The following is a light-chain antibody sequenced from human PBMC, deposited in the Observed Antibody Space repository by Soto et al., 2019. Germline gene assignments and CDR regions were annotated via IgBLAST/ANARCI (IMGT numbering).Light chain of an antibody. Sequence: DIVLTQSPGTLSLSPGERDTLSCRASQSVSSSYLAWYQQKPGQAPRLLIYGASIRATGIPDRFSGSGSGTDFTLTISRLEPEDVAVYYCQQYGSSPLTVGGGTKVEIK. V-gene: IGKV3-20*01. CDR2: GAS. CDR1: QSVSSSY. J-gene: IGKJ4*01. CDR3: QQYGSSPLT.